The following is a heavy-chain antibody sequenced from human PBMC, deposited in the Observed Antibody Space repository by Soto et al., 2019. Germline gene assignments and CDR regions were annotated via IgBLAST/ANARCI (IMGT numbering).Heavy chain of an antibody. V-gene: IGHV4-39*01. CDR1: GGSISSSSYY. Sequence: KPSETLSLTCAVSGGSISSSSYYWGWIRQPPGKGLEWIGSIYYSGSTYYNPSLKSRVTISVDTSKNQFSLKLSSVTAADTAVYYCARAIVGATSPFDHWGQGTLVTVSS. J-gene: IGHJ4*02. D-gene: IGHD1-26*01. CDR2: IYYSGST. CDR3: ARAIVGATSPFDH.